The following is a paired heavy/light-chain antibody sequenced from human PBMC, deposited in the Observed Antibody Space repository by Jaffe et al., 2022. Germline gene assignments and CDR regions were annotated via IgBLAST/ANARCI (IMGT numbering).Light chain of an antibody. Sequence: SYELTQPPSVSVSPGQTASITCSGDILSKQYAYWYQQRPGQAPILLIYKDRERPSGIPERFSGSSSGTTVTLTVSGVQAEDEGDYYCQSADSTNTFAIFGGGTKLTVL. CDR3: QSADSTNTFAI. J-gene: IGLJ2*01. CDR1: ILSKQY. CDR2: KDR. V-gene: IGLV3-25*03.
Heavy chain of an antibody. Sequence: EVQLVESGGGLVQPGGSLGLSCAASGFTFTNYWMHWVRQAPGEGLVWVSGINSDGSTTKYADSVKGRFTVSRDNAKNTLYLLMSGLRDEDTAVYYCARGQPDFGDYFAHWSQGILVTVSS. J-gene: IGHJ4*02. CDR3: ARGQPDFGDYFAH. CDR1: GFTFTNYW. D-gene: IGHD3-10*01. CDR2: INSDGSTT. V-gene: IGHV3-74*03.